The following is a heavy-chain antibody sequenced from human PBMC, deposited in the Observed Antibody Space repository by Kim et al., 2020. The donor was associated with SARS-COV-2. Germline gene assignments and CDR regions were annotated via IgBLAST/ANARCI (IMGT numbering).Heavy chain of an antibody. CDR1: GFTVSNNY. D-gene: IGHD1-1*01. J-gene: IGHJ4*02. CDR2: IYSVGTT. V-gene: IGHV3-53*01. Sequence: GGSLRLSCAASGFTVSNNYMSWVRQAPGKGLEWVSLIYSVGTTYYADSVKGRFIISRDKSKNKLDLQMNSLRAEDTAVYYCRQEPLYWGRGTLVTVSS. CDR3: RQEPLY.